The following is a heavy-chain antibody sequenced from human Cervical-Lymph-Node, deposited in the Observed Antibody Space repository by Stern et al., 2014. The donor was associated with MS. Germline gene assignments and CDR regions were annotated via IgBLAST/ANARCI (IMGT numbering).Heavy chain of an antibody. D-gene: IGHD6-13*01. J-gene: IGHJ4*02. Sequence: QVQLVQSGAEVKKPGSSVKVSCKASGGTFSSYTISWVRQAPGQGLEWMGRIIPILGIANYAQKFQGRVTITADKSTSTAYMELSSLRSEDTAVYYCARSSWYDTYYFDYWGQGTLVTVSS. CDR3: ARSSWYDTYYFDY. V-gene: IGHV1-69*02. CDR2: IIPILGIA. CDR1: GGTFSSYT.